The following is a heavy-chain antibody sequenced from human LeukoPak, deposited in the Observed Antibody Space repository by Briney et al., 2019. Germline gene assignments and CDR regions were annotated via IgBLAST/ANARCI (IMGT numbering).Heavy chain of an antibody. J-gene: IGHJ4*02. CDR3: ARSIQLWPYFDY. Sequence: GGSLRLSCVVSDFYFTEAWMNWVRQAPGKGLEWVSYVSSSSSTIYYADSVKGRFTISRDNAKNSLYLQMNSLRDEDTAVYYCARSIQLWPYFDYWGQGALVTVSS. D-gene: IGHD5-18*01. CDR2: VSSSSSTI. V-gene: IGHV3-48*02. CDR1: DFYFTEAW.